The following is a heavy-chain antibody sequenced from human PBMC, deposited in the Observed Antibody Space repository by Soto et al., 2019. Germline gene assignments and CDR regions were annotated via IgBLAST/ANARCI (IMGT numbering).Heavy chain of an antibody. CDR1: GGTFSSYA. D-gene: IGHD1-26*01. Sequence: SVKVSCKASGGTFSSYAISWVRQAPGQGLEWMGGIIPIFGTANYAQKFQGRVTITADKSTSTAYMELSSLRSEDTAVYYCARSTWGVGATWWFDPWGQGTLVTVYS. J-gene: IGHJ5*02. CDR3: ARSTWGVGATWWFDP. V-gene: IGHV1-69*06. CDR2: IIPIFGTA.